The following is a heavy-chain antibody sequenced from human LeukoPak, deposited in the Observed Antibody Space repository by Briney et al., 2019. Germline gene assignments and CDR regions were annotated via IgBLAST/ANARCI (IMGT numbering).Heavy chain of an antibody. D-gene: IGHD3-22*01. CDR3: ARVVQSTDSSGFYLPEYFQH. V-gene: IGHV4-38-2*02. CDR1: GYSITSGFY. J-gene: IGHJ1*01. CDR2: IYHSGST. Sequence: SETLSLTCSLSGYSITSGFYWGWIRQPPGRGLEWIGSIYHSGSTYYNPSLKSRVTMSVDTSKNQFSLKLTSVTAADTAVYYCARVVQSTDSSGFYLPEYFQHWGQGTLVTVSS.